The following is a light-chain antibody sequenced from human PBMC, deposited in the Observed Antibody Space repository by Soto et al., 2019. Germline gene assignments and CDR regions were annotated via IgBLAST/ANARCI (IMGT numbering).Light chain of an antibody. V-gene: IGKV3-20*01. CDR1: QSLSSSY. J-gene: IGKJ3*01. Sequence: EIVLTQSPGTLSLSPGERATLSCRASQSLSSSYLAWYQKKPGQAPRLLIYGASSRATGIPDRFSGSGSGTDFTLTISRLGPEDFVVYYCQQYGNSPFTFGPGTKVDIK. CDR2: GAS. CDR3: QQYGNSPFT.